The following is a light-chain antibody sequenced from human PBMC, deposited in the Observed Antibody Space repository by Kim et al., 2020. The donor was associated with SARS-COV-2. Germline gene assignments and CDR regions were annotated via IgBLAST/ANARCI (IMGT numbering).Light chain of an antibody. CDR1: SLRSYY. Sequence: VWGQTVRITRQGDSLRSYYATWYQQQPGQAPLLVIYGKDNRPSGIPDRFSGSSSGNTASLTITGTQAGDEADYYCNSRDSNDNVLFGGGTKLTVL. V-gene: IGLV3-19*01. CDR3: NSRDSNDNVL. J-gene: IGLJ2*01. CDR2: GKD.